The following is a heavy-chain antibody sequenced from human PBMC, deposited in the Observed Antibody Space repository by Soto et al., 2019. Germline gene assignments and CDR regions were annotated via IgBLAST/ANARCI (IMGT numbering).Heavy chain of an antibody. CDR3: ARLSVRRYPGLEEY. D-gene: IGHD3-16*02. J-gene: IGHJ4*02. Sequence: QVQLVESGGGLVKPGGSLRLSCAASGVTFSDYYMSWIRQAPGKGLEWVSYSSSSGRTIYYADSVKGRFTISRDNSKHSLYLQMTSLRAEDTAVYYCARLSVRRYPGLEEYWGQGTLVTVSS. CDR1: GVTFSDYY. V-gene: IGHV3-11*01. CDR2: SSSSGRTI.